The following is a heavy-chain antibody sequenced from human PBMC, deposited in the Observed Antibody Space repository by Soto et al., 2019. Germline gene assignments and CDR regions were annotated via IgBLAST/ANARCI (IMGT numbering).Heavy chain of an antibody. D-gene: IGHD3-22*01. J-gene: IGHJ4*02. CDR2: IYYSGST. V-gene: IGHV4-30-4*01. CDR1: GGSISSGDCY. CDR3: ARGTMIVVAIDY. Sequence: ASETLSLTCTVSGGSISSGDCYWSWIRQPPGKGLEWIGYIYYSGSTYYNPSLKSRVTISVDTSKNQFSLKLSSVTAADTAVYYCARGTMIVVAIDYWGQGTLVTVSS.